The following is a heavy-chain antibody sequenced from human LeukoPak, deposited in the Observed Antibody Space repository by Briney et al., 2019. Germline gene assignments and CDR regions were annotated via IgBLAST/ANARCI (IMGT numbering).Heavy chain of an antibody. Sequence: NPSETLSLTCTVSGGSISSYYWSWIRQPPGKGLEWIGYIYYSGSTNHNPSLKSRVTMSVDTSKNQFSLKLSSVTAADTAVYYCATVAAAGPSFDYWGQGTLVTVSS. CDR2: IYYSGST. D-gene: IGHD6-13*01. CDR1: GGSISSYY. J-gene: IGHJ4*02. V-gene: IGHV4-59*01. CDR3: ATVAAAGPSFDY.